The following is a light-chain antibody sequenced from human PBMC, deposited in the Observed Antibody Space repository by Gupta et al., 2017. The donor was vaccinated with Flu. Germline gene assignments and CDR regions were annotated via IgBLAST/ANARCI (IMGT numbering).Light chain of an antibody. CDR1: QSISSL. V-gene: IGKV1-5*03. CDR2: KTS. Sequence: DIQMTQFPSTLSASVGDRVTITCRASQSISSLLAWYQQKPGKAPKILIYKTSSLKSGVPSRFSGSGSGTEFTLTINSMQPDDSATYDCQFQPTFGQGTKLEIK. CDR3: QFQPT. J-gene: IGKJ2*01.